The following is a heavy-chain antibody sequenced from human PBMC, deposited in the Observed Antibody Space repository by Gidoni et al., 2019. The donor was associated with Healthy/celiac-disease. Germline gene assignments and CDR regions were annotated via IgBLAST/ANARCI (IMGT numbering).Heavy chain of an antibody. CDR2: ISSSSIYI. CDR3: AREYYDSSGYGSDAFDI. Sequence: EVQLVESGGGLVKPGGVLRLSCAASGVTFSSYSMNWVRQAPGKGLEWVSSISSSSIYISYADSVKGRFTISRDNAKNSLYLQMNSLRAEDTAVYYCAREYYDSSGYGSDAFDIWGQGTMVTVSS. CDR1: GVTFSSYS. D-gene: IGHD3-22*01. V-gene: IGHV3-21*01. J-gene: IGHJ3*02.